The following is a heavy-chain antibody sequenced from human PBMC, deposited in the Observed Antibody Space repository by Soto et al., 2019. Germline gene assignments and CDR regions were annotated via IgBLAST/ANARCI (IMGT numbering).Heavy chain of an antibody. CDR3: FRHFESPGWYFYF. CDR2: IYYNGST. V-gene: IGHV4-61*01. D-gene: IGHD3-9*01. Sequence: SETLSLTCTVSGGSVGSGSYYWSWILQPPGKGLEWIGYIYYNGSTNYNPSLKSRVTISVDTSKNQFSLKLSSVTAADTAVYYFFRHFESPGWYFYFCGQGTLVIVSS. CDR1: GGSVGSGSYY. J-gene: IGHJ4*02.